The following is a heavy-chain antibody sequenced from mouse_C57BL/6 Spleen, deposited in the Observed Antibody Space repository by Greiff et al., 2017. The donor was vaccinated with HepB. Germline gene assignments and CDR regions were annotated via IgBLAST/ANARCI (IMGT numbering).Heavy chain of an antibody. Sequence: QVQLQQSGPELVKPGASVKISCKASGYAFSSSWMNWVKQRPGKGLEWIGRIYPGDGDTNYNGKFKGKATLTADKSSSTAYMQLSSLTSEDSAVYFCSRDRGVRRYDMDYWGQGTSVTVSS. CDR3: SRDRGVRRYDMDY. D-gene: IGHD2-14*01. CDR2: IYPGDGDT. J-gene: IGHJ4*01. CDR1: GYAFSSSW. V-gene: IGHV1-82*01.